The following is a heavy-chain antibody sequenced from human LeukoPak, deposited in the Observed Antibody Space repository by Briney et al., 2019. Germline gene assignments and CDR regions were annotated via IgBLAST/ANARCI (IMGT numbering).Heavy chain of an antibody. Sequence: KPGGSLRLSCAASGFTLRSYSMNWVRQAPGKGLEWVSYISTSSYYIYYADSVKGRFTISRDDANNSLFLQMNSLRAEDTAIYYCARDASGSSTGLIDSWGQGTLVTVSS. D-gene: IGHD1-26*01. CDR2: ISTSSYYI. J-gene: IGHJ4*02. V-gene: IGHV3-21*01. CDR1: GFTLRSYS. CDR3: ARDASGSSTGLIDS.